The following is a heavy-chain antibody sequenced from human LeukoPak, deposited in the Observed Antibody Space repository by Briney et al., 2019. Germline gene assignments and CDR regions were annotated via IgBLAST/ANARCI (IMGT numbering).Heavy chain of an antibody. CDR1: GGSISSYY. J-gene: IGHJ3*02. D-gene: IGHD4-17*01. Sequence: PSETLSLTCTVSGGSISSYYWSWIRQPPGKGLEWIGYIYYSGSTNYNPSLKSRVTISVDTSKNQFSLKLSSVTAADTAVYYCARQMGGLEYGDYKGLDAFDIWGQGTMVTVSS. CDR3: ARQMGGLEYGDYKGLDAFDI. CDR2: IYYSGST. V-gene: IGHV4-59*08.